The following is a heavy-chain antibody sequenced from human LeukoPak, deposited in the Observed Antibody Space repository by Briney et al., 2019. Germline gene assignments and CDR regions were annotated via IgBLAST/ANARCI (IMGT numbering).Heavy chain of an antibody. CDR1: GFTFDDYV. CDR3: AKDMLSSYYYDSSGYLAY. CDR2: ISWNSGSI. D-gene: IGHD3-22*01. V-gene: IGHV3-9*01. Sequence: PGGSLRLSCAASGFTFDDYVIHWVRQAPGKGLEWVSGISWNSGSIGYADSVKGRFTISRDNAKNSLYLQMNSLRAEDTALYYCAKDMLSSYYYDSSGYLAYWSQGTLVTVSS. J-gene: IGHJ4*02.